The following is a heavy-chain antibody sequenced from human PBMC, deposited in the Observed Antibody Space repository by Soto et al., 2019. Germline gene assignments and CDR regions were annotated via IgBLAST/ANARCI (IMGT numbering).Heavy chain of an antibody. CDR2: ISNDGKNK. Sequence: QVQLVESGGGVVQPGRSLRLSCAASGFTFSPYTFHWVRQAPGKGLEWVAAISNDGKNKYYADSVKGRFTLSRDNSKETLILQMNGLRAEDTAMYYCAREAEIVGAFIDHWGQGTLVTVSS. J-gene: IGHJ4*02. D-gene: IGHD1-26*01. V-gene: IGHV3-30*04. CDR1: GFTFSPYT. CDR3: AREAEIVGAFIDH.